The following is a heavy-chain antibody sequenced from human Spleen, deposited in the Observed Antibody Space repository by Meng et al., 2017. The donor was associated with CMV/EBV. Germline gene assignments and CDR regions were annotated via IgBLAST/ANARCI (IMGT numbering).Heavy chain of an antibody. CDR2: IVVGSGNT. J-gene: IGHJ4*02. D-gene: IGHD2-2*02. CDR1: GFTFTSSA. Sequence: SVKVSCKASGFTFTSSAVQWVRQARGQRLEWIGWIVVGSGNTNYAQKFQERVTIIRDMSTSTAYMELSSLRSEDTAVYYCAADSGCSSTSCYTGALGYWGQGTLVTVSS. V-gene: IGHV1-58*01. CDR3: AADSGCSSTSCYTGALGY.